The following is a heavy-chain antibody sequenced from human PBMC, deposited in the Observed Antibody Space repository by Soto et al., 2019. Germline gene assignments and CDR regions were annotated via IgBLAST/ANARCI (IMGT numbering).Heavy chain of an antibody. V-gene: IGHV3-48*03. Sequence: EVQLVESGGGLVQPGGSLRLSCAVSGFTFSSYEMNWVRQTPGKGLEWVSYISSSGSTIYYADSVKGRFTTSRDNAKNSLYLQMNSLRAEDPAVYYCVRDRGGYYMGYYFDYWGQGTLVTVSS. CDR2: ISSSGSTI. CDR1: GFTFSSYE. J-gene: IGHJ4*02. D-gene: IGHD3-10*01. CDR3: VRDRGGYYMGYYFDY.